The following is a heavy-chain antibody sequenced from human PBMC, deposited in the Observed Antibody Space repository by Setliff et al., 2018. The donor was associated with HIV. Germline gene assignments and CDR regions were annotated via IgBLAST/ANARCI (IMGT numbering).Heavy chain of an antibody. V-gene: IGHV4-34*01. CDR2: ISYSGST. CDR3: ARGVPLLPPHY. J-gene: IGHJ4*02. D-gene: IGHD2-21*02. CDR1: GGSFSDFY. Sequence: SETLSLTCAVFGGSFSDFYWSWIRQPPGKGLEWIGEISYSGSTVYNPSLKSRVTISVDTSKSQFSLKLSSVTAADTAVYYCARGVPLLPPHYWGQGTLVTVSS.